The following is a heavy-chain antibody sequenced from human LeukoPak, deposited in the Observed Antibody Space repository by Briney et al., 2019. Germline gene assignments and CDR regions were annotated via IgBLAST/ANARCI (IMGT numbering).Heavy chain of an antibody. CDR2: IYDSGST. V-gene: IGHV4-59*01. J-gene: IGHJ5*02. D-gene: IGHD3-22*01. CDR1: GGSISSYY. Sequence: SETLSLTCTVSGGSISSYYWSWIRQPPGKGLEWIGYIYDSGSTSYNPSLKSRITISVDPSKNQFSLRLSSVTAADTAVYYCAREASTYYYDSSGYYPNWFDPWGQGTLVTVSS. CDR3: AREASTYYYDSSGYYPNWFDP.